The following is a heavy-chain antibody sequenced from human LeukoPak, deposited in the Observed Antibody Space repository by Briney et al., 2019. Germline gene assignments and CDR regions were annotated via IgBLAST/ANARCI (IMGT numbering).Heavy chain of an antibody. J-gene: IGHJ4*02. CDR2: IKADGSEN. D-gene: IGHD1-14*01. CDR1: GFTFSRYS. Sequence: GGSLRLSCAASGFTFSRYSMNWVRQAPGKGLEWVANIKADGSENHYVGSVKGRFTISRDNTKNSLYLQMNSLRDEDTAVYYCSAGPHFDYWGQGTLVTVSS. V-gene: IGHV3-7*01. CDR3: SAGPHFDY.